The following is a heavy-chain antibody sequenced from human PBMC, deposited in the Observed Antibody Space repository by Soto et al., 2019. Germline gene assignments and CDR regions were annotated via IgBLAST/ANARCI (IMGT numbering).Heavy chain of an antibody. CDR2: IIPIFGTA. CDR3: AGDYGDYAGDYYGMDV. D-gene: IGHD4-17*01. J-gene: IGHJ6*02. Sequence: SVKVSCKASGGTFSSYAISWVRQAPGQGLEWMGGIIPIFGTANYAQKFQGRVTITADESTSTAYMELSSLRSEDTAVYYCAGDYGDYAGDYYGMDVWGQGTTVTVSS. V-gene: IGHV1-69*13. CDR1: GGTFSSYA.